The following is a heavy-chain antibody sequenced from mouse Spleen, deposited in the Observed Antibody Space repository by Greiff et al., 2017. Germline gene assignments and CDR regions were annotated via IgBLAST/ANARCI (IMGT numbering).Heavy chain of an antibody. Sequence: EVQLQQSGPGLVKPSQSLSLTCSVTGYSITSGYYWNWIRQFPGNKLEWMGYISYDGSNNYNPSLKNRISITRDTSKNQFFLKLNSVTTEDTATYYCARGHYGSSYEGFYAMDYWGQGTSVTVPS. J-gene: IGHJ4*01. V-gene: IGHV3-6*01. CDR1: GYSITSGYY. CDR2: ISYDGSN. D-gene: IGHD1-1*01. CDR3: ARGHYGSSYEGFYAMDY.